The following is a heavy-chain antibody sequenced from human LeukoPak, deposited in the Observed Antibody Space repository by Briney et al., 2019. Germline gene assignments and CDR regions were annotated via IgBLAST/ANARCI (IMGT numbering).Heavy chain of an antibody. CDR1: GGSFSGYY. Sequence: SETLSLTCAASGGSFSGYYWSWIRQPPGKGLEWIGEINHSGSTNYNPSLKSRVTISIDTSKNQFSLKLRSVTAADTAVYYCAGYCFPIPFDYCGLGTLVTVSS. V-gene: IGHV4-34*01. J-gene: IGHJ4*02. CDR2: INHSGST. D-gene: IGHD2-15*01. CDR3: AGYCFPIPFDY.